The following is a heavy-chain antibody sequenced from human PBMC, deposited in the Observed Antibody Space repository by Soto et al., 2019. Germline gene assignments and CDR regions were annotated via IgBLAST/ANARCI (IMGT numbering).Heavy chain of an antibody. V-gene: IGHV1-18*01. D-gene: IGHD3-22*01. Sequence: QVQLVQSGTEVKKPGASVKVSCKASGYSFGTSGISWVRQAPGQGLERMGWISAYNGNTNYDQKLQDRATMTTDTSTNTAYLELRSLRSDDTAVYYCARAGQYYDSSGYANWGQGTLVTVSS. CDR3: ARAGQYYDSSGYAN. CDR2: ISAYNGNT. CDR1: GYSFGTSG. J-gene: IGHJ4*02.